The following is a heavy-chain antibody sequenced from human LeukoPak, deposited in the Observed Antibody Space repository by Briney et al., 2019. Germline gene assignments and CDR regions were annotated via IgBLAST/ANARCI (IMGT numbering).Heavy chain of an antibody. Sequence: TGGSLRLSCAASGFTFSSYWMHWVRQAPGKGLLWVSRINSDGSSTSYADSVKGRFTISRDNAKNSLYLQMNSLRAEDTAIYYCTRVGYIDEGIDYWGQGTLVTVSS. CDR3: TRVGYIDEGIDY. CDR2: INSDGSST. CDR1: GFTFSSYW. J-gene: IGHJ4*02. V-gene: IGHV3-74*01. D-gene: IGHD5-24*01.